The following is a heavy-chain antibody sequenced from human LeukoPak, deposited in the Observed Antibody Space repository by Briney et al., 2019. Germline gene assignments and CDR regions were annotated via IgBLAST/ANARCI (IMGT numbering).Heavy chain of an antibody. D-gene: IGHD3-10*01. CDR3: TRDYYGSGSYLYYFDY. CDR2: IRSKAYGGTT. CDR1: GFTFGDYA. Sequence: GGSLRLSGTGTGFTFGDYAMSWVRQAPGQGLEWVGFIRSKAYGGTTEYAASVKGRFTISRDDSKSIAYLQMNSLKTDDTAVYYCTRDYYGSGSYLYYFDYWGQGTLVTVSS. V-gene: IGHV3-49*04. J-gene: IGHJ4*02.